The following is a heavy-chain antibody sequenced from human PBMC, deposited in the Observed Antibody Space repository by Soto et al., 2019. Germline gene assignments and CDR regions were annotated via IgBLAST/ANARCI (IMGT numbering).Heavy chain of an antibody. V-gene: IGHV3-23*01. CDR3: APGWDMATFWTD. CDR1: RFTFCSYA. CDR2: ISGGDTT. D-gene: IGHD3-3*01. J-gene: IGHJ4*02. Sequence: EVQLFESGGGVVKPGGSLRLSCVASRFTFCSYAMSGVRQAPGQGLDWVSTISGGDTTQYAESVKGRFTISRDKAKNTLYLQMNTLRVEDTAVYYCAPGWDMATFWTDWGQGTLVTVSS.